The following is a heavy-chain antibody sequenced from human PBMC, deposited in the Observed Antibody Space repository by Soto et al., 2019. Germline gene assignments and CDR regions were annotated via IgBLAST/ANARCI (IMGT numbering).Heavy chain of an antibody. CDR1: GYTLTSYY. J-gene: IGHJ4*02. Sequence: GASVKVSCKAPGYTLTSYYMHWVRQAPGQGLEWMGIINPSGGSTNYSQKFQGRVTMTRDTSTSTAYMELSSLRSEDTAVYYCARDPGYSYGYNWGQGTLVTVSS. CDR2: INPSGGST. V-gene: IGHV1-46*01. CDR3: ARDPGYSYGYN. D-gene: IGHD5-18*01.